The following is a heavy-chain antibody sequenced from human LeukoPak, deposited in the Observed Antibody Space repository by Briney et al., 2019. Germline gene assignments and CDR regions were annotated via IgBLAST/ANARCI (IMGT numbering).Heavy chain of an antibody. Sequence: ASVKVSCKTPGYNFNSHHVHWVRQAPGQGLEWMGINFSHDGSTSNTQKFQGRVTMTRDTSTSTVYMELSSLRSEDTAVYYCARDSGNFRYDMDVWGQGTTVIVSS. CDR3: ARDSGNFRYDMDV. CDR1: GYNFNSHH. J-gene: IGHJ6*02. V-gene: IGHV1-46*02. CDR2: NFSHDGST. D-gene: IGHD3-10*01.